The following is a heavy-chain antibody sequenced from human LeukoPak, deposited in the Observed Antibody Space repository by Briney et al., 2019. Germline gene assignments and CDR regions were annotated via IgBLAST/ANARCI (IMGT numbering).Heavy chain of an antibody. CDR2: ISTYNGNT. CDR3: ARDSGITMVRGAYY. CDR1: GYTFTNYG. D-gene: IGHD3-10*01. V-gene: IGHV1-18*01. J-gene: IGHJ4*02. Sequence: ASVKVSCKASGYTFTNYGITWVRQAPGRGLQCMGGISTYNGNTHYAQRFQGRVTITRGTSASTAYMELSSLRSEDTAVYYCARDSGITMVRGAYYWGQGTLVTVSS.